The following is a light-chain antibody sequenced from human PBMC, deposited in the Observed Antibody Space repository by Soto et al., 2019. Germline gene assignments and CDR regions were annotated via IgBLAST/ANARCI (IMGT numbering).Light chain of an antibody. Sequence: IQLTQSPSSLSASVGDRVTINCRALKGISSYLAWYQQKPGKAPQVLIYAASTLQSEGPSRFSGSGSGTDFTLTISGLQPEYFATYDCQQYNSYHITFGQGTRLEI. J-gene: IGKJ5*01. CDR3: QQYNSYHIT. V-gene: IGKV1-9*01. CDR2: AAS. CDR1: KGISSY.